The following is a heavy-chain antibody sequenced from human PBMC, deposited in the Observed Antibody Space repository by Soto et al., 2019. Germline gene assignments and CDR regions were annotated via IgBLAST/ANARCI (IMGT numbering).Heavy chain of an antibody. CDR2: ISYDGRNK. V-gene: IGHV3-30*18. J-gene: IGHJ6*02. Sequence: QVQLVESGGGGVQPGRSLRLSCAASGFTFSSYGMHWVRQAPGRGLERVAVISYDGRNKYYADSVKGRFTISRDNSKNTLYLQMSSLRPEDTAVYYCVKDGSSGWPYYYGMDVWGQGTTVTVSS. CDR3: VKDGSSGWPYYYGMDV. CDR1: GFTFSSYG. D-gene: IGHD6-19*01.